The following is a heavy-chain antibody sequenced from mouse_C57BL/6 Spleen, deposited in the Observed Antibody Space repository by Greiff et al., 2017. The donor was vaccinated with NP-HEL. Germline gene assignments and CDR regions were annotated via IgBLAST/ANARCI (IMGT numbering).Heavy chain of an antibody. V-gene: IGHV3-8*01. Sequence: EVKLVESGPGLVKPSPTLSLTCSVTGYSITSDYWTWIRNFPGNSLEYIGYISYSGSTYYHPSLKSRISITRDTSKTQYYLRLISVTTEDTATYYCAGGYGPGWFAYWGQGTLVTVSA. CDR3: AGGYGPGWFAY. CDR1: GYSITSDY. J-gene: IGHJ3*01. D-gene: IGHD2-2*01. CDR2: ISYSGST.